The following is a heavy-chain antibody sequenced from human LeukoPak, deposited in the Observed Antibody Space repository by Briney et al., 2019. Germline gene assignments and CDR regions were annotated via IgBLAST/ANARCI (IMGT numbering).Heavy chain of an antibody. V-gene: IGHV4-34*01. CDR3: ARLAVAGRRHGD. D-gene: IGHD6-19*01. J-gene: IGHJ4*02. CDR1: GGSFSGYY. Sequence: SETLSLTCTVYGGSFSGYYWSWIRQPPGKGLEWIGEINHSGSTNYNPSLKSRVTISVDTSKNQFSLKLSSVTAADTAVYYCARLAVAGRRHGDWGQGTLVTVSS. CDR2: INHSGST.